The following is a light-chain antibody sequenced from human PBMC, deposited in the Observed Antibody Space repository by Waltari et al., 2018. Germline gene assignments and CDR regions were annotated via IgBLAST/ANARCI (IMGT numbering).Light chain of an antibody. CDR3: MEALQSVT. CDR1: QSLLHSNGYDY. CDR2: LGS. J-gene: IGKJ5*01. V-gene: IGKV2-28*01. Sequence: DIVMTQSPLSLPVTPGEPATIFCRSSQSLLHSNGYDYLDWYLQTPGQSPQLLIYLGSSRASGVPDRFSGSGSGTDFTLKIRRVEAEDAGVYYCMEALQSVTFGQGTRPEIK.